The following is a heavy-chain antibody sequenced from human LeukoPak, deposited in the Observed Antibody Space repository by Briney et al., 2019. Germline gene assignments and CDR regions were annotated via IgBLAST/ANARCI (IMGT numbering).Heavy chain of an antibody. J-gene: IGHJ4*02. CDR3: ARHRFNSWGRRLRTQIFDY. V-gene: IGHV4-30-2*03. Sequence: PSQTLSLTCSVSGGSISSDDYCWNWIRQHPGKGLEWIGSIYYSGSTYYNPSLKSRVTISVDTSKNQFSLKLSSVTAADTAVYYCARHRFNSWGRRLRTQIFDYWGQGTLVTVSS. CDR1: GGSISSDDYC. CDR2: IYYSGST. D-gene: IGHD4-17*01.